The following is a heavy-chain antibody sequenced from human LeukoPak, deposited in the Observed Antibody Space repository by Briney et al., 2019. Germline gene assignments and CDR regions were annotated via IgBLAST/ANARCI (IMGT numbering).Heavy chain of an antibody. D-gene: IGHD3-3*01. CDR2: INPSGGST. Sequence: ASVKVSCKASGYTFTSYYMHWVRQAPGQGLEWKGIINPSGGSTSYAQKFQGRVTMTRDTSTSTAYMELSSLRSEDTAVYYCARCRFLEWLPDVEYYMDVWGKGTTVTVSS. CDR3: ARCRFLEWLPDVEYYMDV. V-gene: IGHV1-46*01. CDR1: GYTFTSYY. J-gene: IGHJ6*03.